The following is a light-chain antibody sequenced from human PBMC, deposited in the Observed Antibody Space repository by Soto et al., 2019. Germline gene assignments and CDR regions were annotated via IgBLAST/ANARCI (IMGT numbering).Light chain of an antibody. J-gene: IGLJ1*01. Sequence: QSALTQPASVSGSPGQSITISCTGTSSNVGSYKLVSWYQQHPGKAPKLMIFEVNKRPSGVSNRFSGSKSGNTASLTFSGLKVEDEADYYCCSSGGSPTYVFGTGTKLTVL. CDR2: EVN. CDR1: SSNVGSYKL. V-gene: IGLV2-23*02. CDR3: CSSGGSPTYV.